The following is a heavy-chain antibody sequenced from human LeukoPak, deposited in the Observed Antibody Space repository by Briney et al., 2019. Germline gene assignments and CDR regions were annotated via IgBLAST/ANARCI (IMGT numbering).Heavy chain of an antibody. J-gene: IGHJ4*02. CDR2: INQDGGEE. CDR3: ATGRSCTTCYLPDH. D-gene: IGHD2-2*01. Sequence: GGSLRLSCAASGFTFSNYWLTWVRRSPGKGREWWANINQDGGEEYYVDSERGRFTISRDNAKNSVYLQMNSLRAEDTAVYHCATGRSCTTCYLPDHWGKGTLVTVS. V-gene: IGHV3-7*01. CDR1: GFTFSNYW.